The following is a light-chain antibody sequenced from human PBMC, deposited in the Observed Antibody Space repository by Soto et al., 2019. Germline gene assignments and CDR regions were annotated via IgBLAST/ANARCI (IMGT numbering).Light chain of an antibody. Sequence: DIQMTQSPSALSASVGDRVTITCRASQSISSWLAWYQQKPGKAPKLLIYDASSLESRVPSRFSGSGSGTEVTLTISGLRPDDFATYYCQQYNTYSYTFGQGTKLESK. CDR3: QQYNTYSYT. CDR1: QSISSW. CDR2: DAS. V-gene: IGKV1-5*01. J-gene: IGKJ2*01.